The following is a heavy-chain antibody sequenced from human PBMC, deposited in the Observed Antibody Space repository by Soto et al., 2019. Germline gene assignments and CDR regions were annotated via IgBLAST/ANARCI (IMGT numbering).Heavy chain of an antibody. V-gene: IGHV3-23*01. CDR3: AKALWFGELPRG. CDR1: GFTFSTYA. J-gene: IGHJ4*02. D-gene: IGHD3-10*01. Sequence: GGSLRLSCAASGFTFSTYAMSWVRQAPRKGLEWVSTVSASGDRTYYADSVKGRFTISRDNSKNMLYLQVNSLRAEDTAVYYCAKALWFGELPRGWGQGTLVTVSS. CDR2: VSASGDRT.